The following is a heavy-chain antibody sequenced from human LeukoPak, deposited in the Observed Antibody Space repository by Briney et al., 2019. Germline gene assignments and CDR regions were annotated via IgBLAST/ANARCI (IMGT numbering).Heavy chain of an antibody. D-gene: IGHD3-9*01. CDR1: GFTFSTYS. CDR2: ISGSSIYI. CDR3: AKARYDILTGQFDY. V-gene: IGHV3-21*04. J-gene: IGHJ4*02. Sequence: GGSLRLSCAASGFTFSTYSMNWVRQAPGKGLEWVSSISGSSIYIYYADSVKGRFTIPRDNSKNTLYLQMNSLRAEDTAVYYCAKARYDILTGQFDYWGQGTLVTVSS.